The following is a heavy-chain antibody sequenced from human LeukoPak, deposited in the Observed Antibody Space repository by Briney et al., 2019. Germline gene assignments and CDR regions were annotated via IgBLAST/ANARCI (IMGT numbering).Heavy chain of an antibody. CDR1: GYTFTRYY. V-gene: IGHV1-46*01. D-gene: IGHD2-2*01. Sequence: ASVKVSCKASGYTFTRYYLHWVRQAPGHGLEWLGIINPRGGSTSYAQKFQGRVTMTRDTSTSTVCMELSSLRSEDTAVYYCTRAGDIVVVPAANTFDYWGQGTLVTVSS. CDR2: INPRGGST. CDR3: TRAGDIVVVPAANTFDY. J-gene: IGHJ4*02.